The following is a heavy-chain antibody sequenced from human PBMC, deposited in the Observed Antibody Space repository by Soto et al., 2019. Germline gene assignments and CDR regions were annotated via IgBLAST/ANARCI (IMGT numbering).Heavy chain of an antibody. D-gene: IGHD3-10*01. CDR2: ISYDGRNE. Sequence: QVQLVESGGGVVQPGRSLRLSCAVSGFTFSALAMYWVRQAPGKGLEWVALISYDGRNEDYADSVKGRFTISRDNSKNTLFLQMSSLSAEDTAVYYCAKGVVREPAYFDYWGQGTLVTVSS. CDR1: GFTFSALA. J-gene: IGHJ4*02. CDR3: AKGVVREPAYFDY. V-gene: IGHV3-30*18.